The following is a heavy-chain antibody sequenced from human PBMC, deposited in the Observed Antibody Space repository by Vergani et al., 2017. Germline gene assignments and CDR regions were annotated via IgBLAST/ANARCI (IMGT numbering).Heavy chain of an antibody. J-gene: IGHJ3*02. D-gene: IGHD3-10*01. V-gene: IGHV3-49*03. Sequence: EVQLVESGGDLVQPGGSLRLSCTASGFTFGYYAMDWFRQAPGQGLEWVGGIRSKAYGQATIYAASVKGRFTISRDDSKSIAYLQMNNLQTEDTAMYYCVRDQVTMLRGSDALDIWGQGTMVTVSS. CDR1: GFTFGYYA. CDR3: VRDQVTMLRGSDALDI. CDR2: IRSKAYGQAT.